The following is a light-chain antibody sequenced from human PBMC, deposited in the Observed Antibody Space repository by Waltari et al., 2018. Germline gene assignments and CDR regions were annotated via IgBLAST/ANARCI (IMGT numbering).Light chain of an antibody. Sequence: EIVMTQSPGTLSVSPGERATLSCRASKSINRNLAWYQQKSGQAPMLLIYGTSTRATGIPAWFSGSGSGTEFTLTISGLLSEDFAFYYCQQYNDWPDTFGQGKRLESK. CDR1: KSINRN. J-gene: IGKJ5*01. V-gene: IGKV3-15*01. CDR2: GTS. CDR3: QQYNDWPDT.